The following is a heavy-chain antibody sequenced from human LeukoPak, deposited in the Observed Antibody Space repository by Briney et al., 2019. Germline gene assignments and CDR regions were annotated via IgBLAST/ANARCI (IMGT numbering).Heavy chain of an antibody. J-gene: IGHJ5*02. CDR3: AGRCTNGVCYMRDNWFDP. CDR1: GGSISSSSYY. D-gene: IGHD2-8*01. Sequence: SETLSLTCTVSGGSISSSSYYWGWIRQPPGKGLEWIGSIYYSGSTYYNPSLKSRVTISVDTSKNQFSLKLSSVTAADTAVYYCAGRCTNGVCYMRDNWFDPWGQGTLVTVSS. V-gene: IGHV4-39*01. CDR2: IYYSGST.